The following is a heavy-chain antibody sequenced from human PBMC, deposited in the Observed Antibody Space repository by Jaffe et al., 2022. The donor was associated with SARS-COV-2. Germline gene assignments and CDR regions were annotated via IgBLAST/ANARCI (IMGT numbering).Heavy chain of an antibody. V-gene: IGHV3-7*01. CDR2: INQDGSEN. CDR1: GFTFSSYW. CDR3: VRDWSGYYGHFEN. Sequence: EVQLVESGGGLVQPGGSLRLSCAASGFTFSSYWMTWVRQAPGKGLEWVANINQDGSENYYVASVKGRFNISRDITKNSVYLQMNNLRAEDTAVYYCVRDWSGYYGHFENWGQGTLVTVSS. D-gene: IGHD3-3*01. J-gene: IGHJ4*02.